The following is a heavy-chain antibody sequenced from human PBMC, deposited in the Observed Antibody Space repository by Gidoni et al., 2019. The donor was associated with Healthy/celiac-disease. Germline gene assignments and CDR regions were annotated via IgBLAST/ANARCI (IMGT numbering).Heavy chain of an antibody. D-gene: IGHD5-12*01. CDR3: ARDRTIVATYYYYGMDV. CDR2: ISSSGSTI. J-gene: IGHJ6*02. Sequence: QVQLVESGGGLVKPGGSLRLSCAASGFTFSDYYMSWIRQAPGKGLGWVSYISSSGSTIYYADSVKGRFTISRDNAKNSLYLQMNSLRAEDTAVYYCARDRTIVATYYYYGMDVWGQGTTVTVSS. CDR1: GFTFSDYY. V-gene: IGHV3-11*01.